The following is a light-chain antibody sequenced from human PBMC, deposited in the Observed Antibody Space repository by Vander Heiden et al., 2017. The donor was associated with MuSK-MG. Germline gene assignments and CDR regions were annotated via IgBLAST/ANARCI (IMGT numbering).Light chain of an antibody. CDR1: SSNIGSKY. J-gene: IGLJ2*01. CDR3: AAWDDSLSGVV. Sequence: QSVLTQPPSASGTPGQRVPISCSGSSSNIGSKYVYWYQQLPGTAPKLLIYRNNQRPSGVPDRFYGSKSGTSASLAISGLRSEDEAEYYCAAWDDSLSGVVFGGGTKLTVL. CDR2: RNN. V-gene: IGLV1-47*01.